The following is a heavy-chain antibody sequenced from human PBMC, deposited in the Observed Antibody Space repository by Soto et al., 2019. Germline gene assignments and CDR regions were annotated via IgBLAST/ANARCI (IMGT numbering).Heavy chain of an antibody. Sequence: QVQLVESGGGVVQPGRSLRLSCAASGFTFSSYGMHWVRQAPGQGLEWVAVIWSDGSNKYYADAVKGRFTISRDKSKNTRYLQMNSLRAEDTAVYYCARDRGWSSTSCFLYYYYYGMDVWGQGTTVTDSS. V-gene: IGHV3-33*01. J-gene: IGHJ6*02. CDR2: IWSDGSNK. D-gene: IGHD2-2*01. CDR3: ARDRGWSSTSCFLYYYYYGMDV. CDR1: GFTFSSYG.